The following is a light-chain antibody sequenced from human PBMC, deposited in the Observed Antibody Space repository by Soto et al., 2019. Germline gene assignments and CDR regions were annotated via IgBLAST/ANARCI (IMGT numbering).Light chain of an antibody. J-gene: IGKJ1*01. CDR1: QSISSW. Sequence: DIQLTHSPSYLSHSVRDRVTRTCRASQSISSWLAWYQQKPGKAPKLLIYAASSLQSGVPSRFSGSGSGTDFTLTISSLQPEDFATYYCQQANRFPRTFGQGTKVDIK. CDR2: AAS. V-gene: IGKV1-12*01. CDR3: QQANRFPRT.